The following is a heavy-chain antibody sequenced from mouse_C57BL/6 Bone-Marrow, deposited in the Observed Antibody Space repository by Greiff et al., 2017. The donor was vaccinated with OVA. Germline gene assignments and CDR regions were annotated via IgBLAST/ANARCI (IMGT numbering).Heavy chain of an antibody. CDR2: IHPSDSDT. V-gene: IGHV1-74*01. J-gene: IGHJ3*01. Sequence: QVQLKQPGAELVKPGASVKVSCKASGYTFTSYWMHWVKQRPGQGLEWIGRIHPSDSDTNYNQKFKGKATLTVDKSSSTAYMQLSSLTSEDSAVYYCARAYGNSWFAYWGQGTLVTVSA. CDR1: GYTFTSYW. CDR3: ARAYGNSWFAY. D-gene: IGHD2-1*01.